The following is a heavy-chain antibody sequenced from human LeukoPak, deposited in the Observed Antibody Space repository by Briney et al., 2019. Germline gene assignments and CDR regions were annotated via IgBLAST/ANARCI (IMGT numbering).Heavy chain of an antibody. CDR3: AKGLDIVVVPAAIGAFDI. D-gene: IGHD2-2*01. CDR2: ISGSGGST. Sequence: GGSLRLSCAASGFTFSSYAMSWVRQAPGKGLEWVSAISGSGGSTYYADSVKGRFTISRDNSKNTLYLQMNSLRAEDTAVYYCAKGLDIVVVPAAIGAFDIWGQGTMVTVSS. J-gene: IGHJ3*02. CDR1: GFTFSSYA. V-gene: IGHV3-23*01.